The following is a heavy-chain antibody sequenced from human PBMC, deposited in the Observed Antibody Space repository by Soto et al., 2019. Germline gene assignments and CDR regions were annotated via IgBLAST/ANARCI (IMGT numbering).Heavy chain of an antibody. CDR1: GFTFSTYE. CDR2: ISGRGGTI. CDR3: AAYVLAAAATSRDY. D-gene: IGHD6-13*01. V-gene: IGHV3-48*03. J-gene: IGHJ4*02. Sequence: GGSLRLSCAASGFTFSTYEMNWVRQAPGKGLEWVSYISGRGGTIFYADSVKVRFTISRDNAENSLYLQMDSLRAEDTAVYYCAAYVLAAAATSRDYWGQGTLVTVSS.